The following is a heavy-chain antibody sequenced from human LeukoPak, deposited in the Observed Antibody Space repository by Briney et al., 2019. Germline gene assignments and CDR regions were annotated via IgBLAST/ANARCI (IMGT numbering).Heavy chain of an antibody. V-gene: IGHV3-23*01. J-gene: IGHJ5*02. CDR2: ISGRGGST. CDR1: GFTFSSYA. Sequence: GGSLRLSCAASGFTFSSYAMSWVRQAPGKGREWVSAISGRGGSTYYAASVKGRSTISRDNSKNTLYLQMNSLRAEDTAVYYCAKVVGGSYVVRVPNWFDPWGQGTLVTVSS. CDR3: AKVVGGSYVVRVPNWFDP. D-gene: IGHD1-26*01.